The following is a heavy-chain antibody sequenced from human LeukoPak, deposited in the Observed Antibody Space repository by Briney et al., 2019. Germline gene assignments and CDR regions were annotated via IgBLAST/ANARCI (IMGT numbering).Heavy chain of an antibody. D-gene: IGHD3-10*01. Sequence: GGSLRLSCTASGFTVSSNYMSWVRQAPGKGLEWVSVIYSGGSTPYADSVKGRFTISRDNSKNTLYLQMNSLRAEDTAVYYCARLRSRAYWGQGTLVTVSS. V-gene: IGHV3-53*01. CDR3: ARLRSRAY. J-gene: IGHJ4*02. CDR1: GFTVSSNY. CDR2: IYSGGST.